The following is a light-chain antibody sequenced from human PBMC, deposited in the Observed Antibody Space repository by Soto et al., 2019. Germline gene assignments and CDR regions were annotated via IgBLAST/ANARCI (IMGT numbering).Light chain of an antibody. V-gene: IGLV4-69*01. CDR1: SGHSRYA. J-gene: IGLJ2*01. Sequence: QPVLTQSPSASASLGASVKLTCTLSSGHSRYAIAWHQKQPEKGPRYLMKLDSDGSDTKGDASPDRFSGSSSGAERYLTISSRKSEDEAAYYCQNWGTGSPVVFGGGTKLTVL. CDR2: LDSDGSD. CDR3: QNWGTGSPVV.